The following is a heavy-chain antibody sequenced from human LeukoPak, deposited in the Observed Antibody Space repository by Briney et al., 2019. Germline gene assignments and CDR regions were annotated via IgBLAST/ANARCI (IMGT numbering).Heavy chain of an antibody. D-gene: IGHD3-10*01. CDR3: LRDWYGSGSYWQIRESYFDY. J-gene: IGHJ4*02. V-gene: IGHV3-15*01. Sequence: PGGSLRLSCAASGFXFSNAWMSWVRQAPGKGLEWVGRIKSKTDGGTTDYAAPVKGRFTISRDDSKNTLYLQMSSLKTEDTAVYYCLRDWYGSGSYWQIRESYFDYWGQGTLVTVSS. CDR2: IKSKTDGGTT. CDR1: GFXFSNAW.